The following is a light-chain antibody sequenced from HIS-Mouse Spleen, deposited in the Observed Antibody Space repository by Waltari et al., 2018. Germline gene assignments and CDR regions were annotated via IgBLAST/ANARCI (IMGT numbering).Light chain of an antibody. Sequence: QSVLTQPPSASGTPGQRVTISCSGSRSTIGSTYVYWYQQPPGTAPKLLIYRNNQRPSGVPYRFSGSKSGTSASLAISGLRSEDEADYYCAAWDDSLSGPVFGGGTKLTVL. CDR1: RSTIGSTY. CDR2: RNN. J-gene: IGLJ3*02. V-gene: IGLV1-47*01. CDR3: AAWDDSLSGPV.